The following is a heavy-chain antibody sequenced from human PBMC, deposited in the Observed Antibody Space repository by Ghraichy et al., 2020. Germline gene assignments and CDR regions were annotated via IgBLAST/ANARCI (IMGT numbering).Heavy chain of an antibody. D-gene: IGHD3-22*01. CDR2: ISAYNGNT. Sequence: ASVKVSCKASGYTFTSYGISWVRQAPGQGLEWMGWISAYNGNTNYAQKLQGRVTMTTDTSTSTAYMELRSLRSDDTAVYYCARDGVVRYYYDSSGYYSPDYWGQGTLGTVSS. V-gene: IGHV1-18*04. CDR1: GYTFTSYG. J-gene: IGHJ4*02. CDR3: ARDGVVRYYYDSSGYYSPDY.